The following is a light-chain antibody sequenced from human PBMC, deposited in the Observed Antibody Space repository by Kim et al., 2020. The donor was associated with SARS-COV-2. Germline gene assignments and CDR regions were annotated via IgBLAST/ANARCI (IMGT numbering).Light chain of an antibody. Sequence: QLVLTQSPSASASPGASVKLTCTLSSGHIDYAIAWHQQQPGKGPRFLMKVTSDGSHIKADGIPDRFSGSSSGAERYLTISSPQSEDEGDYYCQTWITGIVVFGGGTKLTVL. CDR2: VTSDGSH. J-gene: IGLJ2*01. V-gene: IGLV4-69*01. CDR1: SGHIDYA. CDR3: QTWITGIVV.